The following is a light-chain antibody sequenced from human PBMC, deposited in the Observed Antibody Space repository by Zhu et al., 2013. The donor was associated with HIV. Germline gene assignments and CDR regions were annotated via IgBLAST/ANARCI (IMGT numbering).Light chain of an antibody. CDR1: QSITNY. CDR3: QQYNSWPWT. Sequence: EIVLTQSPATLSLSPGERATLSCRASQSITNYLAWYQQKPGQAPRLLIYGASTRATGIPDRYSGSRSGTDFTLTISSLLSEDFAVYYCQQYNSWPWTFGQGTKVEIK. CDR2: GAS. V-gene: IGKV3D-15*01. J-gene: IGKJ1*01.